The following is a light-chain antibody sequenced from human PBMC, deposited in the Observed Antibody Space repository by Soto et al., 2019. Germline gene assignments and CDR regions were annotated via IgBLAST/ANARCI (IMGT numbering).Light chain of an antibody. CDR2: DAS. CDR3: QEYTLSSWT. CDR1: QSIDKW. J-gene: IGKJ1*01. Sequence: DIQMTQSPSTLSASVGDRVTITCRASQSIDKWLAWYQQKPGKAPKVLIYDASRLQSGVSSGFSGSMSGTEFNLTISSLQPDDFGTYYCQEYTLSSWTFGQGTKV. V-gene: IGKV1-5*01.